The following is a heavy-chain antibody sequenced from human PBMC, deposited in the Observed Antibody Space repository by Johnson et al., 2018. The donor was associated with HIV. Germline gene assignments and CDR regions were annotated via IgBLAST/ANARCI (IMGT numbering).Heavy chain of an antibody. CDR1: GFSFSDYW. V-gene: IGHV3-7*01. J-gene: IGHJ3*02. CDR2: IKQDGSEK. CDR3: ARARVIAVVFDI. Sequence: MQLVESGGGLVQPGGSLRLSCSTSGFSFSDYWMSWVRQAPGKGLEWVANIKQDGSEKYYVDSVKGRFTISRDNAMNSLYLQMNSLRAEDTAVYYCARARVIAVVFDIWGQGTVVTVSS. D-gene: IGHD2-21*01.